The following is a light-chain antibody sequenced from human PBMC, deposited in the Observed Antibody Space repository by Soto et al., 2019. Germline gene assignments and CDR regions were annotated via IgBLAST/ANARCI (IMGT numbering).Light chain of an antibody. CDR3: QQYGSSPRT. V-gene: IGKV3-20*01. Sequence: EIVLTQSPGTLSLSPGEGATLSCRASQSVSSSYLAWYQQKPGQAPRLLIYGASSRATGIPDRFSGSGSGTDFTLTISRLEPEDFAVYYCQQYGSSPRTFGHGTKVEIX. CDR1: QSVSSSY. CDR2: GAS. J-gene: IGKJ1*01.